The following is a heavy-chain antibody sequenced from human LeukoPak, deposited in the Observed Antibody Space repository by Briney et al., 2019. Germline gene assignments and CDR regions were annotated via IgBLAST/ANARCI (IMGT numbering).Heavy chain of an antibody. Sequence: GRSLRLSCAASGFTFDDYAMHWVRQAPGKGLEWVSGISWNSGSIGYADSVKGRFTISRDNAKNSLYLQMNSLRAEDTALYYCAKDMGNLRYFDWLPLDHWGQGTLVTVSS. J-gene: IGHJ4*02. V-gene: IGHV3-9*01. CDR3: AKDMGNLRYFDWLPLDH. D-gene: IGHD3-9*01. CDR2: ISWNSGSI. CDR1: GFTFDDYA.